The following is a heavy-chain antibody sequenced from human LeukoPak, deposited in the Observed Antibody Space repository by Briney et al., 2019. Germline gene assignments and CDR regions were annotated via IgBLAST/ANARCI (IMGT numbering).Heavy chain of an antibody. D-gene: IGHD5-18*01. J-gene: IGHJ4*02. CDR1: GFTFSNAW. CDR2: IKSKTDGGTT. V-gene: IGHV3-15*01. CDR3: PTDLGGYSYGSDY. Sequence: GGSLRLSCAASGFTFSNAWMSWVRQAPGKGLEWVGRIKSKTDGGTTDYAAPVKGRFTISRDDSKNTLYLQMNSLKTEDTAEYYCPTDLGGYSYGSDYWSQGTLVTVSS.